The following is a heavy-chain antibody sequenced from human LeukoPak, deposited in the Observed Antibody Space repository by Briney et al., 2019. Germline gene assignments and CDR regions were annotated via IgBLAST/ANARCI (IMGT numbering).Heavy chain of an antibody. CDR2: IYYSGTT. CDR3: ARGYSYGGSYFDY. Sequence: PSETLSLTCTVSGGSISSSSYHWGWIRQPPGKGLEWIGTIYYSGTTYYNPSLTGRVTISVDASKNQFSLKLSSVTAADTAVYYCARGYSYGGSYFDYWGQGTLVTVSS. CDR1: GGSISSSSYH. V-gene: IGHV4-39*01. D-gene: IGHD5-18*01. J-gene: IGHJ4*02.